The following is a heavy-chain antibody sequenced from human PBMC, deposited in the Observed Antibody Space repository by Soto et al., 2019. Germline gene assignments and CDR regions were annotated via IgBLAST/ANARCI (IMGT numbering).Heavy chain of an antibody. Sequence: QLHLVQSGAVVKKPGASVTVSCSASGYPVTAYYMHWVRQAPGRGLGWMGGINPATGAAKYTQTFQGMVTVAGDASTRTVFMELSGLTSEDTAGFYCARGGGVGVAGSAAFDMWGQGTLVTVSS. CDR2: INPATGAA. V-gene: IGHV1-2*02. CDR1: GYPVTAYY. D-gene: IGHD3-3*01. J-gene: IGHJ3*02. CDR3: ARGGGVGVAGSAAFDM.